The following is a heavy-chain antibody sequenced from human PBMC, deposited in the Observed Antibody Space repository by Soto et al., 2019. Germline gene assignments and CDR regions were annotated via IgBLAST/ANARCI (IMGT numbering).Heavy chain of an antibody. J-gene: IGHJ1*01. CDR1: GYTFTSYD. Sequence: GASVKVSCKASGYTFTSYDINWVRQATGQGLEWMGWMNPNSGNTGYAQKFQGRVTMTRNTSISTAYMELSSLRSEDTAVYYCARAPHPVGLHLGELSFRHWGQGTLVTVSS. CDR2: MNPNSGNT. D-gene: IGHD3-16*02. V-gene: IGHV1-8*01. CDR3: ARAPHPVGLHLGELSFRH.